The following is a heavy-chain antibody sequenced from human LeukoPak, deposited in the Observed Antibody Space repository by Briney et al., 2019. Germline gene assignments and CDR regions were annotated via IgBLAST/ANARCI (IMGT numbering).Heavy chain of an antibody. CDR1: GFTFSSYG. V-gene: IGHV3-30*02. CDR2: IRYDGSYK. J-gene: IGHJ4*02. CDR3: AKDLHPGFTIFGVVTSSEYYFDY. Sequence: PGGSLRLSCAASGFTFSSYGMHWVRQVPGKGLEWVAFIRYDGSYKYYADSVKGRFTISRDNSKNTLNLQMNSLRPEDTAVYYCAKDLHPGFTIFGVVTSSEYYFDYWGQGTLVAVSS. D-gene: IGHD3-3*01.